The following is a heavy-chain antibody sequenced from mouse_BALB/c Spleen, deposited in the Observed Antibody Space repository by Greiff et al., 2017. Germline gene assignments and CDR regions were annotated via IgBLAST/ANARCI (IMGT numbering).Heavy chain of an antibody. Sequence: EVQVVESGGGLVKPGGSLKLSCAASGFAFSSYDMSWVRQTPEKRLEWVAYISSGGGSTYYPDTVKGRFTISRDNSKNTLYLQMSSLKSEDTAMYYCARHRYYDYDRYYAMDYWGQGTSVTVSS. CDR2: ISSGGGST. V-gene: IGHV5-12-1*01. J-gene: IGHJ4*01. CDR1: GFAFSSYD. CDR3: ARHRYYDYDRYYAMDY. D-gene: IGHD2-4*01.